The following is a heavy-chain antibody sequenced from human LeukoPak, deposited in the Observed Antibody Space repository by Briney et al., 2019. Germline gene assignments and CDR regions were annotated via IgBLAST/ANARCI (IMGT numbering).Heavy chain of an antibody. CDR1: GGSISGYY. D-gene: IGHD3-10*01. CDR3: ARGRVNTGSYSFYLGS. CDR2: IYDNGST. V-gene: IGHV4-59*01. J-gene: IGHJ4*02. Sequence: SETLSLTCTVSGGSISGYYWTWIRQSPGKGLEWIGYIYDNGSTNYNTSLRSRVTMSIDTSRSEFSLRVTSVSTADAAVYYCARGRVNTGSYSFYLGSWGQGTLVTVSS.